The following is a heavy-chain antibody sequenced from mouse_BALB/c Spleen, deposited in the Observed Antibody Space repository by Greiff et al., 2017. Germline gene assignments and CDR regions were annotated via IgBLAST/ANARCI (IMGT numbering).Heavy chain of an antibody. CDR2: ISSGSSTI. D-gene: IGHD2-2*01. J-gene: IGHJ1*01. CDR1: GFTFSSFG. CDR3: ARHGYDDWYFDV. V-gene: IGHV5-17*02. Sequence: EVKVVESGGGLVQPGGSRKLSCAASGFTFSSFGMHWVRQAPEKGLEWVAYISSGSSTIYYADTVKGRFTISRDNPKNTLFLQMTSLRSEDTAMYYCARHGYDDWYFDVWGAGTTVTVSS.